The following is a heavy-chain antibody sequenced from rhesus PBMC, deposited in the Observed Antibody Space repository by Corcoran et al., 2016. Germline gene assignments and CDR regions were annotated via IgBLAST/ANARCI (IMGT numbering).Heavy chain of an antibody. CDR1: GFTFDDYA. CDR3: ARDLDGSGYFDY. D-gene: IGHD2-21*01. J-gene: IGHJ4*01. CDR2: ISWSGGST. V-gene: IGHV3-201*01. Sequence: EVQLVESGGGVVQPGGSLRLSCAASGFTFDDYAMHWVRQAPGKGLEWVSGISWSGGSTYYADSVKGQFTISRDNATNSLYLQMGSLRAEDTALYYCARDLDGSGYFDYWGQGVLVTVSS.